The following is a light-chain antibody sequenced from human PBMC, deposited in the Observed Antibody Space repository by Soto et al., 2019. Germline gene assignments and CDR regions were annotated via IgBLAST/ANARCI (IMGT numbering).Light chain of an antibody. J-gene: IGKJ2*02. Sequence: EIVMTQSPATLSVSPGERATLSCRASQSVSSNLAWYQQKPGQAPRLLIYGASTRATGIPARFSGSGSGTEFTLPISSLQSDDFAVSYCQQYNNWPRGTFGQGTKLEIK. CDR3: QQYNNWPRGT. V-gene: IGKV3-15*01. CDR1: QSVSSN. CDR2: GAS.